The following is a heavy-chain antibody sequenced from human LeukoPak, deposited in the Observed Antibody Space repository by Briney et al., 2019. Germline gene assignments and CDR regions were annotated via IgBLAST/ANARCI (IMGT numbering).Heavy chain of an antibody. V-gene: IGHV4-31*02. Sequence: LRLSCEASGVTFSSYVMSWVRQPPGKGLEWIGYIYYSGSTYYNPSLKSRVTISVDTSKNQFSLKLSSVTAADTAVYYCARLPYQYYGMDVWGQGTTVTVSS. CDR2: IYYSGST. J-gene: IGHJ6*02. CDR1: GVTFSSYV. CDR3: ARLPYQYYGMDV.